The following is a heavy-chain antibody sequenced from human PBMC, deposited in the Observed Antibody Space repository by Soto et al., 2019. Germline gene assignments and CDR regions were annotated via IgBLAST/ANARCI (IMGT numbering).Heavy chain of an antibody. CDR1: GGSISSYY. CDR3: AGNGLDSSDPELLEDY. J-gene: IGHJ4*02. D-gene: IGHD3-22*01. CDR2: IYTSGST. Sequence: PSETLSLTCTVSGGSISSYYWRWIRQPAGKGLEWIGRIYTSGSTNYNPSLKSRVTMSVDTSKNQFSLKLSSVTAADTAVYYCAGNGLDSSDPELLEDYWGQGTLVT. V-gene: IGHV4-4*07.